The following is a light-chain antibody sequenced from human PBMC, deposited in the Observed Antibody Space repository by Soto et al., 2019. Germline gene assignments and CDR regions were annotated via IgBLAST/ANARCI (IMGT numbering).Light chain of an antibody. J-gene: IGKJ1*01. Sequence: IPMTQSPSSLSASVGDRVTITCRASQGVRSDVDWYQQKPGQAPKVLIYAASSLPSGVPPRFSGSASGTDFTLTISRLQPEDSATYYCLQGYHYPWAFGQGTKVQIK. CDR2: AAS. CDR3: LQGYHYPWA. CDR1: QGVRSD. V-gene: IGKV1-6*01.